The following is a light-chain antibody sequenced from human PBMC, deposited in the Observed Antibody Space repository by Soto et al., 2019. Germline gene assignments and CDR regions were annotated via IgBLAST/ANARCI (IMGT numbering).Light chain of an antibody. Sequence: QSVLTQPPSASETPGQRVTISCSGGTSNIGTNYVYWYQHLPGRAPKLLIYRTNQRPSGVPDRFSGSKSGTSASLAICGLRSEDEADYYCSSYAGSSNVFGTGTKLTVL. CDR1: TSNIGTNY. CDR2: RTN. V-gene: IGLV1-47*01. CDR3: SSYAGSSNV. J-gene: IGLJ1*01.